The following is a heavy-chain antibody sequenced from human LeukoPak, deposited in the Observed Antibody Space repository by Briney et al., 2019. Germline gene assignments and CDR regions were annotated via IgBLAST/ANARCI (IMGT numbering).Heavy chain of an antibody. J-gene: IGHJ4*02. CDR1: GDSASSNSAA. D-gene: IGHD6-19*01. CDR2: TYCRSKWYI. Sequence: SQTLSLTCAISGDSASSNSAAWNWIRQSPSRGLEWLGRTYCRSKWYIDSAESVKSRITINPDTSKNQFSLQLNSVTPEDTAVYYCARERGYSGAWYPDYWGQGTLVTVSS. CDR3: ARERGYSGAWYPDY. V-gene: IGHV6-1*01.